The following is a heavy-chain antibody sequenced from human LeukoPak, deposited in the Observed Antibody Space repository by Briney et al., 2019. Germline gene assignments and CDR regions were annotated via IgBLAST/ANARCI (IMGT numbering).Heavy chain of an antibody. J-gene: IGHJ3*02. D-gene: IGHD3-22*01. CDR2: ISYDGSNK. V-gene: IGHV3-30*18. Sequence: GGTLRLSCAASGFTFSSYGMSWVRQAPGKGLEWVAVISYDGSNKYYADSVKGRFTISRDNSKNTLYLQINSLRAEDTAVYYCAKDAPYYYDSSGYGGAFDIWGQGTMVTVSS. CDR1: GFTFSSYG. CDR3: AKDAPYYYDSSGYGGAFDI.